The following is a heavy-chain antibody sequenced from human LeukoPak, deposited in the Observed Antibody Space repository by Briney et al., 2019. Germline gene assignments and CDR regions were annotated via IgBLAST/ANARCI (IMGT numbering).Heavy chain of an antibody. CDR3: ARIGLLPDSSGYYYDYYYYYGMDV. CDR2: ISAYNGNT. CDR1: GYTFTSYG. Sequence: ASVKVSCKASGYTFTSYGISWVRQAPGQGLEWMGWISAYNGNTNYAQKLQGRVTMTTDTSTSTAYMELRSLRSDDTAVYYCARIGLLPDSSGYYYDYYYYYGMDVWGQGTTVTVSS. D-gene: IGHD3-22*01. V-gene: IGHV1-18*01. J-gene: IGHJ6*02.